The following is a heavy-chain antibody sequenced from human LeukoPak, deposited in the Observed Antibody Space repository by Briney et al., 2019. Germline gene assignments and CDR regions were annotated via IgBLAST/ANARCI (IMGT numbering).Heavy chain of an antibody. CDR3: ANTVVTPYGAFDI. J-gene: IGHJ3*02. Sequence: GGSLRLSRAASGFTVSSNYMSWVRQAPGKGLEWVSVIYSGGSTYYADSVKGRFTISRDNSKNTLYLQMNSLRAEDTAVYYCANTVVTPYGAFDIWGQGTMVTVSS. D-gene: IGHD4-23*01. CDR1: GFTVSSNY. CDR2: IYSGGST. V-gene: IGHV3-53*01.